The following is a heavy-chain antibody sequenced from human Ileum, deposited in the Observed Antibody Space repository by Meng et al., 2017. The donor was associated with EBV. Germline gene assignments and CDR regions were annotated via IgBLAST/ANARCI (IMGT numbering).Heavy chain of an antibody. V-gene: IGHV1-69*01. CDR1: AGSFSRLA. CDR3: ASLPRGSSGFPD. D-gene: IGHD3-16*01. J-gene: IGHJ4*02. Sequence: GQSLESGQGWRKPGSTVTFSSRASAGSFSRLARSWVRQAPGQGLEWMGEINPFFGTGNYAQRFQGRVTISVDEPTRTAYMELSSLGSEDTAVYYCASLPRGSSGFPDWGQGTLVTVSS. CDR2: INPFFGTG.